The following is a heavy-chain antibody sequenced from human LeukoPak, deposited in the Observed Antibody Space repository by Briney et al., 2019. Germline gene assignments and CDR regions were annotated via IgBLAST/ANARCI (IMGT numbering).Heavy chain of an antibody. CDR3: AKDGTGDGYYYYMDV. V-gene: IGHV1-46*01. CDR1: GYTFTSYY. Sequence: ASVKVSCKASGYTFTSYYMHWVRQAPGQGLEWMGIINPSGGSTSYAQKFQGRVTMTRDTSTSTVYMDLSRLTSDDTAVYYCAKDGTGDGYYYYMDVWGEGTTVTVSS. J-gene: IGHJ6*03. CDR2: INPSGGST. D-gene: IGHD1-1*01.